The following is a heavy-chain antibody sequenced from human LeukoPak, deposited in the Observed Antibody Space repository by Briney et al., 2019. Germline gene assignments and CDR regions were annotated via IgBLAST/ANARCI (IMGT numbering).Heavy chain of an antibody. CDR2: TYTTGDT. D-gene: IGHD3-16*01. CDR3: ARATPVGGVRFDY. Sequence: SEILSLTCTVSGVSISSYYWSWIRQPPGKGLEWIGSTYTTGDTRYNPSLKSRVTISVDTSKNQFSLKLSSVTAADTAVYYCARATPVGGVRFDYWGQGTLVTVSS. V-gene: IGHV4-4*09. J-gene: IGHJ4*02. CDR1: GVSISSYY.